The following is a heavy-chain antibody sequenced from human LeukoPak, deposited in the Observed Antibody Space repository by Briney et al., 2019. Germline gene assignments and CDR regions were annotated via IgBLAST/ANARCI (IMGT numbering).Heavy chain of an antibody. Sequence: SETLSLTCTVSGGSISSSSYYWGWIRQPPGKGLEWIGSIYYSGSTYYNPSLKSRVTISVDTSKNQLSLKLSSVTAADTAVYYCASPYNWNDDYYYYYYMDVWGKGTTVTVSS. CDR2: IYYSGST. CDR1: GGSISSSSYY. V-gene: IGHV4-39*01. CDR3: ASPYNWNDDYYYYYYMDV. D-gene: IGHD1-20*01. J-gene: IGHJ6*03.